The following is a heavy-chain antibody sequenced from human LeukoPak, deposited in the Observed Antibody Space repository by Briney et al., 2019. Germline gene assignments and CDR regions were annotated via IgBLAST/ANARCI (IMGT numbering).Heavy chain of an antibody. CDR1: GGSISGSTYY. Sequence: PSETLSLTCTVSGGSISGSTYYWGWIRQPPGKGLEWIGSMYYTGRTYYNPSLKSRVTISVDTSKNQFSLRLRSVTAADTAVYYCARQGGSYIWFDPWGQGTLVTVSS. CDR3: ARQGGSYIWFDP. CDR2: MYYTGRT. J-gene: IGHJ5*02. D-gene: IGHD1-26*01. V-gene: IGHV4-39*01.